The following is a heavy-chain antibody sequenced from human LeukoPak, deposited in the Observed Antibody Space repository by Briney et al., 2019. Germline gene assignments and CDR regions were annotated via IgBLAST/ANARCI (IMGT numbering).Heavy chain of an antibody. V-gene: IGHV4-34*01. D-gene: IGHD4-17*01. J-gene: IGHJ5*02. CDR2: INHSGST. CDR1: GWSFSGYY. CDR3: AIHTPAGTYGDSRNWFDP. Sequence: SETLSLTCAVYGWSFSGYYWSWIRQPPGKGLEWIGEINHSGSTNYNPSLKSRVTISVDTSKNQFSLKLSSVTAADTAVYYCAIHTPAGTYGDSRNWFDPWGQGTLVTVSS.